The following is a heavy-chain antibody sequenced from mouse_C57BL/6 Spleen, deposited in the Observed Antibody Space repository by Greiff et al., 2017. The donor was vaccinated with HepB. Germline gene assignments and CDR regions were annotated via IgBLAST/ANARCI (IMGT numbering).Heavy chain of an antibody. CDR3: ARGGDYGSKLYYFDY. V-gene: IGHV1-39*01. Sequence: VQLKESGPELVKPGASVKISCKASGYSFTDYNMNWVKQSNGKSLEWIGVINPNYGTTSYNQKFKGKATLTVDQSSSTAYMQLNSLTSEDSAVYYCARGGDYGSKLYYFDYWGQGTTLTVSS. CDR2: INPNYGTT. D-gene: IGHD1-1*01. J-gene: IGHJ2*01. CDR1: GYSFTDYN.